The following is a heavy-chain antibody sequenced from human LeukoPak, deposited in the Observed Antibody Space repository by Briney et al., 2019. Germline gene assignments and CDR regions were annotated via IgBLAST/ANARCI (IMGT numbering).Heavy chain of an antibody. Sequence: GGSLRLSCAGSGFTFSNYAMTWVRQAPGKGLEWVSVIGASGGTTYYADSVKGRFTISRDNSKGTLYLQMNSLKTEDTAVYYCASIFRVTTEPNDYWGQGTLVTVSS. CDR1: GFTFSNYA. V-gene: IGHV3-23*01. CDR3: ASIFRVTTEPNDY. D-gene: IGHD3-3*02. CDR2: IGASGGTT. J-gene: IGHJ4*02.